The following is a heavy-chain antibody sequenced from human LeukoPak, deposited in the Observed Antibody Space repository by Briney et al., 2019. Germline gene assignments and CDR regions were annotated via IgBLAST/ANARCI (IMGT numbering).Heavy chain of an antibody. V-gene: IGHV3-23*01. D-gene: IGHD5-18*01. Sequence: GGSLRLSCAALGFTFSSYAMSWVRQAPGKGLEWVSAISGSGDSTYYADSVKGRFTISRDNSKNTLYLQMNSLKTEDTAVYYCTTVVGYSFVHWCQGTLVTVSP. CDR3: TTVVGYSFVH. J-gene: IGHJ5*02. CDR1: GFTFSSYA. CDR2: ISGSGDST.